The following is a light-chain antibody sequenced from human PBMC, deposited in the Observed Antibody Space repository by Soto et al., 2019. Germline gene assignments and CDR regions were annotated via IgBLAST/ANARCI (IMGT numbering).Light chain of an antibody. CDR1: QSVSSY. CDR2: GAS. Sequence: EIVMTQSPATLSVSPGERATLSCRASQSVSSYLAWYQQKPGQAPRLLIYGASTRATGIPARFSGSVSGTEFTLTISSLQSEDFAVYYCQQYDNWPPITFSQGTRLEIK. V-gene: IGKV3-15*01. J-gene: IGKJ5*01. CDR3: QQYDNWPPIT.